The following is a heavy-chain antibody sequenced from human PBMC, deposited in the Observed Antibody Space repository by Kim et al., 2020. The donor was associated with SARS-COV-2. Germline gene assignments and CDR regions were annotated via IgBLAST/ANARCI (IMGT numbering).Heavy chain of an antibody. J-gene: IGHJ5*02. Sequence: DGTSKFYADSVKGRFTTSRDNSQNTLYLQMDRLRDEDTAVYCCAKSWFDPWGQGTLVTVSS. CDR2: DGTSK. V-gene: IGHV3-30*02. CDR3: AKSWFDP.